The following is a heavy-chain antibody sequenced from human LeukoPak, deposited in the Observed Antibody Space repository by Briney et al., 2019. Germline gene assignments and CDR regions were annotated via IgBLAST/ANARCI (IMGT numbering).Heavy chain of an antibody. V-gene: IGHV4-59*08. CDR1: GASISNYN. D-gene: IGHD1-1*01. CDR3: ARHERGAENLDH. CDR2: VSYSGRT. Sequence: SETLSLTCTVSGASISNYNWRWIRQPPGKGLECIGYVSYSGRTNHNPSLKSRVTISADTSKNQFSLKLTSVTAADTAVYYCARHERGAENLDHWGQGTLVTVSS. J-gene: IGHJ4*02.